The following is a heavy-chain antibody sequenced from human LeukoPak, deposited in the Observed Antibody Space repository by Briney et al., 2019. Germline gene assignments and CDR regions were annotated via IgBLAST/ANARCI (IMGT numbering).Heavy chain of an antibody. CDR3: ARDPGEGYNTYYDAFDI. V-gene: IGHV4-59*11. D-gene: IGHD5-24*01. J-gene: IGHJ3*02. CDR1: VRSISSHY. CDR2: IHYSGST. Sequence: PWGSLSLACSVPVRSISSHYWSCIRQPPGKGREWIRYIHYSGSTNSSPSLKGRVTRPVVTPNIQFSMKLTSVTAADTVFHYCARDPGEGYNTYYDAFDIWGQGTMVTVSS.